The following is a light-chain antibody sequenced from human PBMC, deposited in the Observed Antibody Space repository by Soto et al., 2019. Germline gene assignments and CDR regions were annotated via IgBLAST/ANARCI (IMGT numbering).Light chain of an antibody. CDR1: QNINTY. Sequence: DIQMTQSPSSLSASVGDSVTITCRANQNINTYLNWYRQKPGTAPKLLIYATSILQSGVPSRFSATGSGTDFTLTISSLQREDFATYYCQQSYTAPRTFGQGTKLEIK. V-gene: IGKV1-39*01. J-gene: IGKJ2*02. CDR3: QQSYTAPRT. CDR2: ATS.